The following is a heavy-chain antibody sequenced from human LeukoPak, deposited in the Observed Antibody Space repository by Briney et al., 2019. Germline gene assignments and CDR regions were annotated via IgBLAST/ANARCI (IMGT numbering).Heavy chain of an antibody. V-gene: IGHV4-39*01. J-gene: IGHJ4*02. Sequence: PSETLSLTCTVSGDSISSSSYYWGWIRQPPGKGLEWIGSIYYSGSTYYNPSLKSRVTISVDTSKNQFSLKLSSVTAADTAVYYCARNRALWSGYYNGGDYWGQGTLVTVSS. CDR1: GDSISSSSYY. D-gene: IGHD3-3*01. CDR3: ARNRALWSGYYNGGDY. CDR2: IYYSGST.